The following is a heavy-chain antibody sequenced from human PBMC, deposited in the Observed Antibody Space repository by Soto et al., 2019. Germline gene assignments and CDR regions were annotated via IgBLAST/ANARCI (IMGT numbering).Heavy chain of an antibody. V-gene: IGHV4-4*02. CDR2: IYHSGST. CDR1: GGSVGSSNW. D-gene: IGHD3-10*01. J-gene: IGHJ4*02. Sequence: SSETLSLTCIVSGGSVGSSNWWSWVRQPPGKGLEWIGEIYHSGSTTYNPSLKSRATISVDKSENQFSLKLSSVTAADTAVYYCARVSSGTTWSFEYWGQGTLVTVSS. CDR3: ARVSSGTTWSFEY.